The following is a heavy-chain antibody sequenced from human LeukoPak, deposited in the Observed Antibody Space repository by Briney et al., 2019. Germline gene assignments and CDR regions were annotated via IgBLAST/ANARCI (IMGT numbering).Heavy chain of an antibody. V-gene: IGHV1-2*04. CDR2: INPNSGDT. CDR3: ARGSPVAAAGTAYFHH. CDR1: GYTFTDYY. D-gene: IGHD6-13*01. Sequence: ASVKVSCKASGYTFTDYYMHWVRQAPGQGLEWMGRINPNSGDTNFAQEFQGWVTMTRDTSISTAYIELSRSRSDDTAMYYCARGSPVAAAGTAYFHHWGQGTLVTVSS. J-gene: IGHJ1*01.